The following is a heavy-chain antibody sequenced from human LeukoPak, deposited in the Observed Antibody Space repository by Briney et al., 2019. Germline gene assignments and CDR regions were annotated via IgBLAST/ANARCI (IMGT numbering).Heavy chain of an antibody. V-gene: IGHV3-30*04. J-gene: IGHJ4*02. Sequence: HTGGSLRLSCAASGFIISHYAIHWVRQAPGKELEWVAVISYDGNHQYYTDSVKGRFTISRDNSNHTVHLQMDSLRGEDTASYYCARSDYGGYYDMFDFWGQGTLVIVSS. D-gene: IGHD4-23*01. CDR3: ARSDYGGYYDMFDF. CDR2: ISYDGNHQ. CDR1: GFIISHYA.